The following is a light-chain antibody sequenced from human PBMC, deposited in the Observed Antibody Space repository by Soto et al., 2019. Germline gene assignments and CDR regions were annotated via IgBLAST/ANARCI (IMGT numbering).Light chain of an antibody. CDR2: RGN. CDR3: VAWDDSLSGYV. Sequence: QSVLTQPPSVSGTPGQRVNISCSGSSSNIGRDYVYWYQQFPGTAPKLLIYRGNQRPSGVPDRFSGSKSGTSASLAISGLRSDDESDYYCVAWDDSLSGYVFGNGTKVTV. CDR1: SSNIGRDY. J-gene: IGLJ1*01. V-gene: IGLV1-47*01.